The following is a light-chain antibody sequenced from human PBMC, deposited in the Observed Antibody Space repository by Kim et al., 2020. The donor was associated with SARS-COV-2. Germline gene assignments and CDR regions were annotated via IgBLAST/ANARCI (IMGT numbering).Light chain of an antibody. J-gene: IGKJ2*01. CDR1: QSVSSN. Sequence: SPGYTATPSCRASQSVSSNLAWYQLKRGRAPTLLIYGASTRATGIPARFSGSGSGTEFTLTITSLQSEDFALYYCHQYNDWPPGDTFGQGTKLEI. CDR3: HQYNDWPPGDT. V-gene: IGKV3-15*01. CDR2: GAS.